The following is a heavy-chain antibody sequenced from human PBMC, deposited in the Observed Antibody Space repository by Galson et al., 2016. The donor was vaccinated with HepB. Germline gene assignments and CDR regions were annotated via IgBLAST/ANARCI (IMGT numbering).Heavy chain of an antibody. CDR1: GFSFAAHG. CDR2: IGGTGDA. J-gene: IGHJ4*02. CDR3: VRDGEPSTGYIWD. V-gene: IGHV3-23*01. Sequence: SLRLSCAASGFSFAAHGMIWARQAPGKGLEWVSRIGGTGDAQYADSVKGRFTILRDNSKSVVYLQMNNLRAEDTGVYYCVRDGEPSTGYIWDWGQGTQVTVSS. D-gene: IGHD2-2*02.